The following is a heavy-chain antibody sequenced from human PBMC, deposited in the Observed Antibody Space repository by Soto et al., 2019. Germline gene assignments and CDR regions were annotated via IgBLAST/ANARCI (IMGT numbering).Heavy chain of an antibody. J-gene: IGHJ6*02. CDR2: IIPMFDTA. CDR3: ATGTPHCSSSSCYIGYYAMDV. Sequence: SVKVSCKASGGTFSRFAISWVRQAPGHGLEWMGGIIPMFDTARYAQKFQGRVTITADKVTATVYMEMSSLTFQDTAVYYCATGTPHCSSSSCYIGYYAMDVWGQGTTVTVSS. V-gene: IGHV1-69*06. D-gene: IGHD2-2*01. CDR1: GGTFSRFA.